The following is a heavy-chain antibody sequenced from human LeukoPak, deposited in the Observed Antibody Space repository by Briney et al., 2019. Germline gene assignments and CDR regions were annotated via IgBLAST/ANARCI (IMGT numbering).Heavy chain of an antibody. CDR3: ARGYSGYDLRADWYFDL. D-gene: IGHD5-12*01. CDR2: ISWNSGSI. Sequence: GGSLRLSCAASGFTFDDYAMHWVRQAPGKGLEWVSGISWNSGSIGYADSVKGRFTISRDNAKNSLYLQMNSLRAEDTALYYCARGYSGYDLRADWYFDLWGRGTLVTVSS. CDR1: GFTFDDYA. V-gene: IGHV3-9*01. J-gene: IGHJ2*01.